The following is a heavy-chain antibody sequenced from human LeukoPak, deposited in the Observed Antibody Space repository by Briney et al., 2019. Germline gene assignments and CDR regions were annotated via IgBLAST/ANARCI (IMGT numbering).Heavy chain of an antibody. CDR2: ISGSGGIT. CDR3: AKALVTLSWRGSDH. CDR1: GFTFSSYS. Sequence: GGSLRLSCAASGFTFSSYSMTWVRQAPGKGLEWVSVISGSGGITYYADSVKGRFTISRDNSENTLYLQMNSLRAEDTALYYCAKALVTLSWRGSDHWGQGALVTVSS. J-gene: IGHJ4*02. V-gene: IGHV3-23*01. D-gene: IGHD6-13*01.